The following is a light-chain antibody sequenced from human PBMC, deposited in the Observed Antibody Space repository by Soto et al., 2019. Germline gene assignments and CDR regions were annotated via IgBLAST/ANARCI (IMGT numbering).Light chain of an antibody. V-gene: IGLV2-8*01. CDR3: SSYTGSNNWV. J-gene: IGLJ2*01. CDR2: EVS. CDR1: SSDVGGYNY. Sequence: QSVLTQPPSASGSPGQSVTISCTGTSSDVGGYNYVSWYQQHPDKAPKLMIYEVSKRPSGVPDRFSGSKSGNTASLTVSGLKAEDEADYYCSSYTGSNNWVFGGGTKLTVL.